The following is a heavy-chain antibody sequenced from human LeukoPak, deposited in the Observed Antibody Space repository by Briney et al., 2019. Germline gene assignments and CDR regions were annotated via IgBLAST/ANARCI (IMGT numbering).Heavy chain of an antibody. CDR3: ARVAYSSGWLNYYYYYYMDV. D-gene: IGHD6-19*01. CDR2: IKQDGSEK. Sequence: GGSLRLSCAASGFTFSSYWMSWVRQAPGKGLEWVANIKQDGSEKYYVDSVKGRFTISRDNAKNSLYLQMNSLRAEDTAVYYCARVAYSSGWLNYYYYYYMDVWGKGTTVTVSS. J-gene: IGHJ6*03. CDR1: GFTFSSYW. V-gene: IGHV3-7*01.